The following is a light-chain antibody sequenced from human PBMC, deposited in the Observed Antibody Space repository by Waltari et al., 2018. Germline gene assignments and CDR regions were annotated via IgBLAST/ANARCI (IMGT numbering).Light chain of an antibody. CDR2: EGS. J-gene: IGLJ2*01. CDR1: SSDVGGFDL. Sequence: SALPHPASVSGSPGQAMTISCTGPSSDVGGFDLASWYQQHPGKAPKLLIYEGSKRPSGISTRFSGSKSGNTASLTISGLQAEDEAHYYCCSYAGTSTFVVFGGGTKVTVL. V-gene: IGLV2-23*01. CDR3: CSYAGTSTFVV.